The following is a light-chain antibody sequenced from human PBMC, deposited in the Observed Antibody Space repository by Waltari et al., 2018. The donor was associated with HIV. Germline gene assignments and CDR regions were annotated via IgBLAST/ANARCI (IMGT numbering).Light chain of an antibody. J-gene: IGLJ2*01. V-gene: IGLV2-8*01. CDR3: SSYAGSKNRVV. CDR2: DVS. Sequence: QSALTQSPSASGSPGQAVTISCTGTSSDVGTYDYVSWYQQHPGEAPKLVIYDVSKRPSGVPDRFSGSKSGTTASLTVSGLQADDEASYYCSSYAGSKNRVVFGGGTFLTVL. CDR1: SSDVGTYDY.